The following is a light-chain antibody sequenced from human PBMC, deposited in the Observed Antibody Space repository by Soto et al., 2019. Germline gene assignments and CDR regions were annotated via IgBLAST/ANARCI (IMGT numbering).Light chain of an antibody. V-gene: IGKV3-15*01. CDR1: QSVSYN. CDR3: QQYKNWSPLT. J-gene: IGKJ4*01. CDR2: GAF. Sequence: EIVMTQSPATLSVSPGETATLSCRASQSVSYNLAWYQQKPGQGPRLLIYGAFTRATGIPARFSGSGSGTAVSLTITSLQSDDFAVYYCQQYKNWSPLTFGGGTKVEIK.